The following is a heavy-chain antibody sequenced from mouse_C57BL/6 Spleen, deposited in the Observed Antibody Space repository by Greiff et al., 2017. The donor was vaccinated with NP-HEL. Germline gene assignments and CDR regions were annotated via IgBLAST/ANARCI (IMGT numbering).Heavy chain of an antibody. D-gene: IGHD1-1*01. V-gene: IGHV1-69*01. CDR2: IDPSDSYT. Sequence: QVQLQQPGAELVMPGASVKLSCKASGYTFTSYWMHWVKQRPGQGLEWIGEIDPSDSYTNYNQKFKGKSTLTVDKSSSTAYMQLSSLTSEDSAVYYCALSRGYYGSSYGYFDVWGTGTTVTVSS. J-gene: IGHJ1*03. CDR1: GYTFTSYW. CDR3: ALSRGYYGSSYGYFDV.